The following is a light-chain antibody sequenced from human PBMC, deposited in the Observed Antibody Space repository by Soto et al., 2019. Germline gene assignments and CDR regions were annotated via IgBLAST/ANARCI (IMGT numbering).Light chain of an antibody. CDR2: DVS. Sequence: QSVLTQPRSVSGSPGQSVTISCTGTSSDVGGYNYVSWYQQHPGKAPKLMIYDVSKRPSGVPDRFSGSKSGNTASLTISGLQAEDEADYYCCSYAGSYWVFGGGTKSPS. J-gene: IGLJ2*01. V-gene: IGLV2-11*01. CDR3: CSYAGSYWV. CDR1: SSDVGGYNY.